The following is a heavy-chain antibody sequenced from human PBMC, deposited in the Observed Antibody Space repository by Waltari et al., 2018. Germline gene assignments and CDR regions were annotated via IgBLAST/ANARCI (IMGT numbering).Heavy chain of an antibody. CDR1: GYSFTSYW. CDR3: ARLVDGSSWGRWFDP. J-gene: IGHJ5*02. Sequence: EVQLVQSGAEVKKPGESLKISCKGSGYSFTSYWIGWVRQMPGKGLAWMGIIYPGDADTSDTPAFQGQDTISADKSISTAYLQWSSLKASDTAMYYCARLVDGSSWGRWFDPWGQGTLVTVSS. CDR2: IYPGDADT. V-gene: IGHV5-51*01. D-gene: IGHD6-13*01.